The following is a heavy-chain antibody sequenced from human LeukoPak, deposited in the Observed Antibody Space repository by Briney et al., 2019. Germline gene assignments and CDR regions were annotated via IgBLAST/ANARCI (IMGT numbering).Heavy chain of an antibody. D-gene: IGHD3-10*01. CDR3: ARDPYYGSGSYPDAFDI. CDR2: ITSSSIYT. CDR1: GFTFSDYY. J-gene: IGHJ3*02. Sequence: GGSLRLSCAATGFTFSDYYMSWIRQAPGKGLEWVSYITSSSIYTNYGDSVKGRFTISRDNAKNSLYLQMNSLRAEDTALYYCARDPYYGSGSYPDAFDIWGQGTMVTVSS. V-gene: IGHV3-11*05.